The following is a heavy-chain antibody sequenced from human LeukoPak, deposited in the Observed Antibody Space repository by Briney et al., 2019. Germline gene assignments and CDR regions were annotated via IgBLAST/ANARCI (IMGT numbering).Heavy chain of an antibody. D-gene: IGHD6-13*01. V-gene: IGHV3-21*01. CDR1: GFTFSSYS. J-gene: IGHJ5*02. Sequence: KTGGSLRLSCAASGFTFSSYSMNWVRQAPGKGLGWVSSISSSSSYIYYADSVKGRFTISRDNAKNSLYLQMNSPRAEDTAVYYCARGGSSSSRFDPWGQGTLVTVSS. CDR2: ISSSSSYI. CDR3: ARGGSSSSRFDP.